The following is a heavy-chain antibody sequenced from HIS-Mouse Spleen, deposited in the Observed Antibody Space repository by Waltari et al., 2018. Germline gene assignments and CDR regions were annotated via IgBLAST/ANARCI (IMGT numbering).Heavy chain of an antibody. CDR3: AREIPYSSSWYDWYFDL. CDR2: IYYSGST. V-gene: IGHV4-39*07. J-gene: IGHJ2*01. CDR1: GGSISSISYY. Sequence: QLQLQESGPGLVKPSETLSLTCTVSGGSISSISYYWGRIHQPPGKGLEWIGSIYYSGSTYYNPSLKSRVTISVDTSKNQFSLKLSSVTAADTAVYYCAREIPYSSSWYDWYFDLWGRGTLVTVSS. D-gene: IGHD6-13*01.